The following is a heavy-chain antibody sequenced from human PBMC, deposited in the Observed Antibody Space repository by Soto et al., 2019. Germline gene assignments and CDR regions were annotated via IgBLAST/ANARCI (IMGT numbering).Heavy chain of an antibody. V-gene: IGHV4-31*01. D-gene: IGHD1-26*01. J-gene: IGHJ5*02. CDR1: GDSVTNGVDY. Sequence: QVQLQESGPGLVKPSETLSLTCTVSGDSVTNGVDYWTWIRQSPGKGLEWIGYIYHSLKPWYNFARKGQESRSMDVYKSQYSLAVRSVTAADSAVYFCAREGAPLPLTVGWFDPWGPGIRFTVSS. CDR3: AREGAPLPLTVGWFDP. CDR2: IYHSLKP.